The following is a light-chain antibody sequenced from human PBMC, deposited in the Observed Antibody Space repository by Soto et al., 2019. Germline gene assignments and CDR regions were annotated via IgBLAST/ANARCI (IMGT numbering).Light chain of an antibody. J-gene: IGLJ2*01. CDR2: STS. CDR1: TGAVTSGYY. V-gene: IGLV7-43*01. CDR3: LLYYGGQLGV. Sequence: QAVVTQEPSLTVSPGGTVTLTCASSTGAVTSGYYPNWFQQKPGQAPRALIYSTSNKYSWTPARFSGSLLGGKAALTLSGVKTEDEAEYYCLLYYGGQLGVFGGGTKLTVL.